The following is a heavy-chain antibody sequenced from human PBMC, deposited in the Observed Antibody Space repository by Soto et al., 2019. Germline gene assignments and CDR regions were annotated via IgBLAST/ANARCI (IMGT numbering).Heavy chain of an antibody. Sequence: PSETLSQTFFISGRPIRTGGYNRRWIRQPPGKGLEWIGYIYHSGSTYYNPSLKSRVTISVDRSKNQFSLKLSSVTAADTAVYYCARFGGSRGGLSHFDYWGQG. CDR1: GRPIRTGGYN. D-gene: IGHD3-10*01. V-gene: IGHV4-30-2*01. J-gene: IGHJ4*02. CDR2: IYHSGST. CDR3: ARFGGSRGGLSHFDY.